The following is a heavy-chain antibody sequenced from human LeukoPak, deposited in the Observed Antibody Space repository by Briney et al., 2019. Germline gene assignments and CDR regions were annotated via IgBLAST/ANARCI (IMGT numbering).Heavy chain of an antibody. Sequence: PGGSLRLSCAASGFTFSSYWMNWVRQPPGKGLEWIGYIYYSGSTNYNPSLKSRVTISVDTSKNQFSLKLSSVTAADTAVYYCARCVGGGATLMDNWFDPWGQGTLVTVSS. CDR2: IYYSGST. D-gene: IGHD1-26*01. V-gene: IGHV4-59*01. CDR3: ARCVGGGATLMDNWFDP. J-gene: IGHJ5*02. CDR1: GFTFSSYW.